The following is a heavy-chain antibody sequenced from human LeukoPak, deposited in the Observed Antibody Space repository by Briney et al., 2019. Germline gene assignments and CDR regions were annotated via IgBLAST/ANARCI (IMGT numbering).Heavy chain of an antibody. Sequence: GGSLRLCCAASGFTVSSNYMSWVRQAPGKGLEWVSVIYSGGSTYYADSVKGRFTISRDNSKNTLYLQMNSLRAEDTAVYYCARDLGGSYDYWGQGTLVTVSS. J-gene: IGHJ4*02. V-gene: IGHV3-53*01. D-gene: IGHD1-26*01. CDR1: GFTVSSNY. CDR3: ARDLGGSYDY. CDR2: IYSGGST.